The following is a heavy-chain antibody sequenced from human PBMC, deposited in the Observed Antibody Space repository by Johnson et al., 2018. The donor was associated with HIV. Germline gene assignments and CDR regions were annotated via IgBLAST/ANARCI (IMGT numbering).Heavy chain of an antibody. J-gene: IGHJ3*02. Sequence: VQLVESGGGLVQPGGSLRLSCAVSGFTVSTSYMTWVRQAPGKGLDWVSVIYSGGSTYYADSVKGRFTISRDNAKNSLYLQMNSLRAEDTAVYYCARDRLPWMGEDAFDIWGQGTMVTVSS. V-gene: IGHV3-66*01. CDR1: GFTVSTSY. D-gene: IGHD1-1*01. CDR3: ARDRLPWMGEDAFDI. CDR2: IYSGGST.